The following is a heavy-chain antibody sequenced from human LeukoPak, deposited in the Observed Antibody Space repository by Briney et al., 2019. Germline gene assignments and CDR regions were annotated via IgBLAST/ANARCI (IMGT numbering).Heavy chain of an antibody. D-gene: IGHD6-19*01. V-gene: IGHV1-2*02. J-gene: IGHJ4*02. CDR2: INPNSGGT. CDR3: ARDRVAVAGYFDY. CDR1: GYTFTGYY. Sequence: ASVKVSCKASGYTFTGYYMHWVRQAPGQGLEWMGWINPNSGGTNYAQKFQGRVTMTRDTSISTACMELSRLRSDDTAVYYCARDRVAVAGYFDYWGQGTLVTVSS.